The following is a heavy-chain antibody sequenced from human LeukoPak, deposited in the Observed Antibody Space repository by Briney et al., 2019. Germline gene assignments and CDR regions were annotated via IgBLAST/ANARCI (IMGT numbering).Heavy chain of an antibody. Sequence: SETLSLTCTVSGGSISSSSYYWGWIRQPPGKGLEWIGRIYYSGSTYYNPSLKSRVTISVDTSKNQFSLKLSSVTAADTAVYYCARDIAAAGHDLFAFDPWGQGTLVTVSS. CDR2: IYYSGST. CDR3: ARDIAAAGHDLFAFDP. J-gene: IGHJ5*02. D-gene: IGHD6-13*01. V-gene: IGHV4-39*07. CDR1: GGSISSSSYY.